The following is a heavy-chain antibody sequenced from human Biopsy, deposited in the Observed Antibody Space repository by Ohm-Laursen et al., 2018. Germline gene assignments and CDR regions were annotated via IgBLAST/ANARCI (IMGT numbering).Heavy chain of an antibody. Sequence: SVKVSYKASGYTFTTYYIHWVRQAPGQGLEWMGIINPGGNSTAYTQNFQGRVTMTWDTSTTTVYMELSSLRSEDTAVYYCALASFDYWGQGTLVTVPS. CDR2: INPGGNST. CDR3: ALASFDY. J-gene: IGHJ4*02. V-gene: IGHV1-46*01. CDR1: GYTFTTYY.